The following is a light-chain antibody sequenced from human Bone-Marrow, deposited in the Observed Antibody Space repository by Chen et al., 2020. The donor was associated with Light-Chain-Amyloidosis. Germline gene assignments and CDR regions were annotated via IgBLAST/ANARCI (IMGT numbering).Light chain of an antibody. CDR2: ATS. CDR1: QDVASG. V-gene: IGKV1-12*01. Sequence: DIQMTQSPSSGSASIGDRVTITCRASQDVASGVAWYQQKPGSAPKLLMYATSVLQSGVSLRFSGSGSGTDFSLTITSLQPEDLAVYYCQQASTYPPWTFGQGTKVEIK. J-gene: IGKJ1*01. CDR3: QQASTYPPWT.